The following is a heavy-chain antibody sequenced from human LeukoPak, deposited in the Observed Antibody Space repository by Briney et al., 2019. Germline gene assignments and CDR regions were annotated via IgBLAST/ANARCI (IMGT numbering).Heavy chain of an antibody. CDR1: GGSISSSSYY. V-gene: IGHV4-39*01. CDR3: AGKIYDFWSGYFHRGDYYYYYMDV. Sequence: PSETLSLTCTVSGGSISSSSYYWGWIRQPPGRGLEWIGSIYYSGSTYYNPSLKSRVTISVDTSKNQFSLKLSSVTAADTAVYYCAGKIYDFWSGYFHRGDYYYYYMDVWGKGTTVTVSS. J-gene: IGHJ6*03. D-gene: IGHD3-3*01. CDR2: IYYSGST.